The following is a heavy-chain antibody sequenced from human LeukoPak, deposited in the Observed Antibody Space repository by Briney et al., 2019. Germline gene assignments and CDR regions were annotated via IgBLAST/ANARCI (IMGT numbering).Heavy chain of an antibody. V-gene: IGHV3-33*06. CDR1: GFTFNRYG. Sequence: GGSLRLSCAASGFTFNRYGIHWVRQAPGKGLEWVAVIWYDGSNKYYADSVKGRFTISRDNSKNMVYLQMNSLRGEDTAVYYCAKNWNSRYFDSWGQGTLVTVSS. CDR2: IWYDGSNK. D-gene: IGHD1-7*01. CDR3: AKNWNSRYFDS. J-gene: IGHJ4*02.